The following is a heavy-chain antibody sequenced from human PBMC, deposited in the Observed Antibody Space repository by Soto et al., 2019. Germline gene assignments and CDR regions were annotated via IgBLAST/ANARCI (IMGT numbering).Heavy chain of an antibody. Sequence: ASVKVSCKASGYSFTSYGINWVRQAPGQGLEWMGWISAYNGNTNYAQKLQGRVTMTTDTSTSTAYMELRSLRSDDTAVYYCARGYEDYYDSSGYDALYYFDYWGQGTLVTVSS. CDR3: ARGYEDYYDSSGYDALYYFDY. CDR2: ISAYNGNT. CDR1: GYSFTSYG. D-gene: IGHD3-22*01. V-gene: IGHV1-18*04. J-gene: IGHJ4*02.